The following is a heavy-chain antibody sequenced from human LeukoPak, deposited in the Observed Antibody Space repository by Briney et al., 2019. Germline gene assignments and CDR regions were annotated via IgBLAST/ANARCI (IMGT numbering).Heavy chain of an antibody. J-gene: IGHJ4*02. CDR2: ISGSSINT. D-gene: IGHD1-26*01. Sequence: PGRSLRLSCAASGFTFSSYGMHWVRQAPGKGLEWVSGISGSSINTYYTDSVKGRFTVSRDNSKNTLYLQMNNLRAEDTAVYYCAKHQWELTFDYWGQGILVTVSS. CDR3: AKHQWELTFDY. V-gene: IGHV3-23*01. CDR1: GFTFSSYG.